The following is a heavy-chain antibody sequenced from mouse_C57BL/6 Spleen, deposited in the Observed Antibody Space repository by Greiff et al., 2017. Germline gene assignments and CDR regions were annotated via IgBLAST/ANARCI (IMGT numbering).Heavy chain of an antibody. CDR2: IRNKANGYTT. CDR1: GFTFTDYY. V-gene: IGHV7-3*01. D-gene: IGHD2-1*01. CDR3: ARYDGNYGAY. Sequence: EVKVEESGGGLVQPGGSLSLSCAASGFTFTDYYMSWVRQPPGKALEWLGFIRNKANGYTTEYSASVKGRFTISRDNSQSSLYLQMNALRAEDSATYYGARYDGNYGAYWGQGTLVTVSA. J-gene: IGHJ3*01.